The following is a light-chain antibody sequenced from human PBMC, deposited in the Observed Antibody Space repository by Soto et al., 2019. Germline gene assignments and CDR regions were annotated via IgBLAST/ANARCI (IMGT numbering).Light chain of an antibody. J-gene: IGLJ1*01. Sequence: QSVLTQPASVSGSPGQSITISCTGTSSDVGGYNYVSWYQQHPGKAPKLMIYEVTNRPSGVSNRFSGSKSGNTASLTISGFQAEDEADYYCSSYTSRSTLVFGTGTKLTVL. CDR2: EVT. CDR1: SSDVGGYNY. V-gene: IGLV2-14*01. CDR3: SSYTSRSTLV.